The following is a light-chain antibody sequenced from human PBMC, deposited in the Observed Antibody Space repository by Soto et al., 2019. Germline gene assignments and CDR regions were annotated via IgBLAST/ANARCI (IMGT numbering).Light chain of an antibody. J-gene: IGKJ4*01. CDR1: LSVSSSY. V-gene: IGKV3-20*01. Sequence: ESVLTQAPRTPCLSPGGRAPPSCRASLSVSSSYLAWYQQKPGQAPRLLIYGASSRATGIPDRFSGSGSGTDFTLTISRLEPEDFLVYYCHHYGRSRPAVPLGGGPKADIK. CDR3: HHYGRSRPAVP. CDR2: GAS.